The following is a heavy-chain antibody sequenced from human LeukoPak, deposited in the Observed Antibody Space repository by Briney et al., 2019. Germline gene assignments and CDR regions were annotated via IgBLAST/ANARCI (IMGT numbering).Heavy chain of an antibody. Sequence: GGSLRLSCAASGFTFSSYWMSWVRQAPGKGLEWVANIKQDGSEKYYVDSVKGRFTIDRDNAKNSLYLQMNSLRAEDTAEYYCARDMYDILTGYYSPFDYWGQGTLVTVSS. CDR2: IKQDGSEK. J-gene: IGHJ4*02. V-gene: IGHV3-7*01. D-gene: IGHD3-9*01. CDR3: ARDMYDILTGYYSPFDY. CDR1: GFTFSSYW.